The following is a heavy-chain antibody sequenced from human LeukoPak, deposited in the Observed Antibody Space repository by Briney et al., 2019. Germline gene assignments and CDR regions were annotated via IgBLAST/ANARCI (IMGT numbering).Heavy chain of an antibody. D-gene: IGHD3-22*01. CDR3: ARGAYYYED. V-gene: IGHV3-48*01. CDR1: GFTFSSHS. CDR2: ISSSSSTI. J-gene: IGHJ4*02. Sequence: GGSLRLSCAASGFTFSSHSMNWVRQAPGRGLEWVSYISSSSSTIYYADSVKGRFTISRDNAKKSLYLQMNTMRAEDTAVYYCARGAYYYEDWGQGTLVTVSS.